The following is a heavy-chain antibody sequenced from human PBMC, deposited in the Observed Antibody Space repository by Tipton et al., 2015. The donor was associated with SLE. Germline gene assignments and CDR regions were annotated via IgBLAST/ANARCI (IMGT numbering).Heavy chain of an antibody. Sequence: LRLSCTVSSAPIVNPIFYWGWIRQPPGKGLEWVGSIYHIGRTTYNPSLQRRVTMSVDTSKNQFSLRLSSVTAADTAVYYCSRVRFAMFVVGTFDYWGQGIVVSVSS. J-gene: IGHJ4*02. V-gene: IGHV4-39*01. D-gene: IGHD3-3*01. CDR3: SRVRFAMFVVGTFDY. CDR1: SAPIVNPIFY. CDR2: IYHIGRT.